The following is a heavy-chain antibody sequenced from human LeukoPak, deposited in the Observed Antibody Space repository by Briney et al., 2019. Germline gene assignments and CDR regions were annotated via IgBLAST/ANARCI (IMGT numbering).Heavy chain of an antibody. J-gene: IGHJ4*02. CDR1: GFTFSSYG. CDR3: ARVGYGGTWYVDY. V-gene: IGHV3-30*03. Sequence: PGGSLRLSCAASGFTFSSYGMHWVRQAPGKGLEWVAVISYDGSNKYYADSVKGRFTISRDNSKNTLYLQMNSLRGEDTAVYYCARVGYGGTWYVDYWGQGTLVTVSS. CDR2: ISYDGSNK. D-gene: IGHD6-13*01.